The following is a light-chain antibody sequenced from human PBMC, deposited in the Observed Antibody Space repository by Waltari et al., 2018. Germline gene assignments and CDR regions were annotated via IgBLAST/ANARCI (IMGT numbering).Light chain of an antibody. CDR1: TSNIANNA. CDR3: SVWDDSLNGQV. Sequence: QSVLTQPPSVSEAPRQRVTISCSGSTSNIANNAVNWYQQLPGKAPKLLIYYDDLLPSVVSDRFSASKYGTSASLAISGLQSEDEADYYCSVWDDSLNGQVFGGGTKLTVL. V-gene: IGLV1-36*01. J-gene: IGLJ2*01. CDR2: YDD.